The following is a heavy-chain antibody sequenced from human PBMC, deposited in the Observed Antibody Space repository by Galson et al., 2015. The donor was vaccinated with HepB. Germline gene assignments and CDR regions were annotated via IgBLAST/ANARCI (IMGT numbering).Heavy chain of an antibody. CDR2: NAGNGLT. Sequence: SVKVSCKASGSTFSHNAIHWLRQAPGQGLEWMGWNAGNGLTKYSQKFEARVTFTRDTSANTAYMELNALTSEDTAMYYCARALLEGEASFDPRGQGTLVIVSS. CDR1: GSTFSHNA. CDR3: ARALLEGEASFDP. D-gene: IGHD1-1*01. V-gene: IGHV1-3*01. J-gene: IGHJ5*02.